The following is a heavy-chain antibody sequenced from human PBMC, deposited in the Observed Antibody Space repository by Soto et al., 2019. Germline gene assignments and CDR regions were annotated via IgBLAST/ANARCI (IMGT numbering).Heavy chain of an antibody. CDR2: IWYDGSNK. D-gene: IGHD3-22*01. CDR3: ARGGYYYDSSGYFDY. CDR1: GFTFSSYG. V-gene: IGHV3-33*01. J-gene: IGHJ4*02. Sequence: GSLRLSCAASGFTFSSYGMHWVRQAPGKGLEWVAVIWYDGSNKYYADSVKGRFTISRDNSKNTLYLQMNSLRAEDTAVYYCARGGYYYDSSGYFDYWGQGTLVTVSS.